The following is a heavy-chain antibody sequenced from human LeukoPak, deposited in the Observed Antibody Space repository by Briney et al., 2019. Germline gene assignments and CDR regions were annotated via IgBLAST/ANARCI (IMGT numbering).Heavy chain of an antibody. CDR2: IYYSGST. V-gene: IGHV4-59*01. CDR1: GGSISSYY. J-gene: IGHJ4*02. Sequence: PSETLSLTCTGSGGSISSYYWSWIRQPPGKGLEWMGYIYYSGSTNYNPSLKSRVTISVDTSKNQFSLKLSSVTAADTAVYYCARGLGIAAAGKVALDYWGQGTLVTVSS. D-gene: IGHD6-13*01. CDR3: ARGLGIAAAGKVALDY.